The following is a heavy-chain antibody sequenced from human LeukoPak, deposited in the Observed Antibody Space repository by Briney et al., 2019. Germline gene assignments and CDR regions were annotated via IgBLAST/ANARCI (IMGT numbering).Heavy chain of an antibody. J-gene: IGHJ4*02. CDR1: GFTFSSYS. Sequence: GGSLRLSCAASGFTFSSYSMNWVRQAPGKGLEWVSSISSSSYIYYADSVKGRFTISRDNAKNSLYLQMNSLRAEDTAVYYCARELSGGPAPDYWGQGTLVTVSS. V-gene: IGHV3-21*01. CDR3: ARELSGGPAPDY. CDR2: ISSSSYI. D-gene: IGHD6-19*01.